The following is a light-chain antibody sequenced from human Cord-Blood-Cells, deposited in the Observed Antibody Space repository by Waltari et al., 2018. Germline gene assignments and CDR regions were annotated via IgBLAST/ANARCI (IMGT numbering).Light chain of an antibody. J-gene: IGLJ3*02. CDR1: SSDVGGYNY. CDR3: SSYTSSSTQ. CDR2: DVS. Sequence: ITISCTGTSSDVGGYNYVSWYQQHPGKAPKLMIYDVSNRPSGVSNRFSGSKSGNTASLTISGLQAEDEADYYCSSYTSSSTQFGGGTKLTVL. V-gene: IGLV2-14*04.